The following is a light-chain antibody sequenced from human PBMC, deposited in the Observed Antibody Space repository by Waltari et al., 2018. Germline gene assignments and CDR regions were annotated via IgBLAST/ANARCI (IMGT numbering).Light chain of an antibody. Sequence: DIQLTQSPSSLSASVGDRVTITCRASQGIRNYLAWFQHKPGQAPKLLIYAASTLQSGVPSRFRGSGSGTDFTLTISSLQPEDVATYYCQKYNSAPYTFGQGTKLDI. J-gene: IGKJ2*01. CDR1: QGIRNY. V-gene: IGKV1-27*01. CDR2: AAS. CDR3: QKYNSAPYT.